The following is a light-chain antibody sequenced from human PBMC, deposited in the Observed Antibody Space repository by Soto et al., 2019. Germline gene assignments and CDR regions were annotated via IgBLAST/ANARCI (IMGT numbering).Light chain of an antibody. V-gene: IGKV1-5*01. CDR3: QQCASYWT. J-gene: IGKJ1*01. CDR1: PSISRW. CDR2: DAS. Sequence: DIQMTQSPSTLSASVGDRVTITCRASPSISRWLAWYQQKPGKAPKLLIYDASSLEGGVPSRFSGSGSGTDFTLTISRLQPDDFATYYCQQCASYWTFGQGTKVDIK.